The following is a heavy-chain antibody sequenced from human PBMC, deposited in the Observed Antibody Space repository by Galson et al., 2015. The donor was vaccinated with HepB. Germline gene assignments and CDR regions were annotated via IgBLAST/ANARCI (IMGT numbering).Heavy chain of an antibody. CDR2: ISSNGGST. CDR1: GFTFSSYA. D-gene: IGHD4-17*01. CDR3: ARDCHSYGDYAAFDI. V-gene: IGHV3-64D*06. Sequence: SLRLSCAASGFTFSSYAMHWVRQAPGKGLEYVSAISSNGGSTYYADSVKGRFTISRDNSKNTLYLQMSSLRAEDTAVYYCARDCHSYGDYAAFDIWGQGTMVTVSS. J-gene: IGHJ3*02.